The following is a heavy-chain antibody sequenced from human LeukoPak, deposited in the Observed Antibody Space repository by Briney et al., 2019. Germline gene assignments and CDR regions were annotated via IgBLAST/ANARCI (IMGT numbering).Heavy chain of an antibody. V-gene: IGHV3-7*05. J-gene: IGHJ4*02. Sequence: GWSLRLYCASSGFTFSSYLMSWVRQAPGKGLDWVANIKQDGSKKYYVDSMKGRFTISRDNAKNSLYLQMHSMRVEDTAVYYCARALGDYCSSTSCHYFDYWGQGTLVTVSS. CDR3: ARALGDYCSSTSCHYFDY. CDR1: GFTFSSYL. D-gene: IGHD2-2*01. CDR2: IKQDGSKK.